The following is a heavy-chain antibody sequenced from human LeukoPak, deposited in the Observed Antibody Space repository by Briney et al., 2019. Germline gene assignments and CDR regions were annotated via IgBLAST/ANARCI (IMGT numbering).Heavy chain of an antibody. V-gene: IGHV1-2*02. J-gene: IGHJ3*02. CDR3: ARGPLSSLVDYGDYGDAFDI. CDR1: GYTFTGYY. D-gene: IGHD4-17*01. CDR2: INPNSGGT. Sequence: ASVKVSCEASGYTFTGYYMHWVRQAPGQGLEWMGWINPNSGGTNYAQKFQGRVTMTRDTSISTAYMELSRLRSDDTAVYYCARGPLSSLVDYGDYGDAFDIWGQGTMVTVSS.